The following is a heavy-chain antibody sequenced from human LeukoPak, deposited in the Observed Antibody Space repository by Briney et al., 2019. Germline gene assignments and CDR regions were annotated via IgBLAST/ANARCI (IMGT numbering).Heavy chain of an antibody. D-gene: IGHD2-15*01. Sequence: PGRSLRLSCAASGFSFSDHGMHWVRQAPGKGLEWVSSIGSSSSYIYYADSVKGRFTISRDNAKNSLYLQMNSLRAEDTAVYYCARSGIDSDYWGQGTLVTVSS. V-gene: IGHV3-21*01. CDR3: ARSGIDSDY. CDR2: IGSSSSYI. CDR1: GFSFSDHG. J-gene: IGHJ4*02.